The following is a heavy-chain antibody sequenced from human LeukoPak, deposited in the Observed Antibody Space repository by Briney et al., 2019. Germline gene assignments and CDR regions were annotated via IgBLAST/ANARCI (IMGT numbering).Heavy chain of an antibody. D-gene: IGHD3-10*01. J-gene: IGHJ4*02. V-gene: IGHV3-30*04. CDR1: EFTFSSYA. Sequence: GGSLRLSCAASEFTFSSYAMHWVRQAPGKGLEWVTVISYDGSNKYYADSVKGRFTISRDNSKNTLYLQMNSLRAEDTAVYYCASRGRITVAFDIWGQGALVTVSS. CDR3: ASRGRITVAFDI. CDR2: ISYDGSNK.